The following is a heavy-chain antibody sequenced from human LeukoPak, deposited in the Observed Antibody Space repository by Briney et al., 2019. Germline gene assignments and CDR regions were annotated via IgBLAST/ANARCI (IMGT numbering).Heavy chain of an antibody. J-gene: IGHJ4*02. CDR2: ISYDGRNI. CDR3: AKGPLRGTAAAIDY. D-gene: IGHD2-2*01. Sequence: GGSLRLSCAVSGFIFTTYVMSWVRQAPGKGLEWVAVISYDGRNIHYPDSVKGRFTISRDISTDTLWLQMDSLRTEDTAVYYCAKGPLRGTAAAIDYWGQGTLVTVSS. V-gene: IGHV3-30*18. CDR1: GFIFTTYV.